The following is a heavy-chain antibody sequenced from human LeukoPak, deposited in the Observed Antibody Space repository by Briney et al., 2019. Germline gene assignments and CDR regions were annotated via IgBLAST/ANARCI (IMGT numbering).Heavy chain of an antibody. CDR3: AKDLNWGSHY. CDR2: ISYDGSNK. CDR1: GFTFSTYG. J-gene: IGHJ4*02. V-gene: IGHV3-30*18. Sequence: GGSLRLSCAASGFTFSTYGMHWVRQASGKGLEWVAVISYDGSNKYYADSVKGRFTISRDNSKSTLYLLMNSLRAEDTAVYYCAKDLNWGSHYWGQGTLVTVSS. D-gene: IGHD7-27*01.